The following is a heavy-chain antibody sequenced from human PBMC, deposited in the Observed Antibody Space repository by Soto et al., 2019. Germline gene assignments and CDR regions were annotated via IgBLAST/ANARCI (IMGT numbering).Heavy chain of an antibody. CDR3: ARESIMPTTVDY. CDR2: IYYSGST. CDR1: GGSISSGDYY. D-gene: IGHD1-1*01. V-gene: IGHV4-30-4*01. J-gene: IGHJ4*02. Sequence: SETLSLTSTVSGGSISSGDYYWSWIRQPPGKGLEWIGYIYYSGSTYYNPSLKSRVTISVDTSKNQFSLKLSSVTAADTAVYYCARESIMPTTVDYWGQGTLVTVSS.